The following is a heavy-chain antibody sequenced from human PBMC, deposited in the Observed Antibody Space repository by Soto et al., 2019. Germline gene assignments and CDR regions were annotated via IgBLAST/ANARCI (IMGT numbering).Heavy chain of an antibody. V-gene: IGHV4-4*02. CDR2: IYHSGST. CDR3: ARAWVLVVSHYFDY. J-gene: IGHJ4*02. CDR1: GGSISSSNW. D-gene: IGHD2-15*01. Sequence: KPSETLSLTCAVSGGSISSSNWWSWVRQPPGKGLEWIGEIYHSGSTNYNPSLKSRVTISVDKSKNQFSLKLSSVTAADTAVYYCARAWVLVVSHYFDYWGQGTLVTVSS.